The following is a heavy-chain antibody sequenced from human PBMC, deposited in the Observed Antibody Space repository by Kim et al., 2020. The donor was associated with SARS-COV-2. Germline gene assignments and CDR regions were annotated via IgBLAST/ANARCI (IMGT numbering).Heavy chain of an antibody. V-gene: IGHV3-23*03. CDR3: AKHPFGVVRSYYFDY. J-gene: IGHJ4*02. Sequence: DSVKCRFTISRDNSKNTLYLQMNSLRAEDTAVYYCAKHPFGVVRSYYFDYWGQGTLVTVSS. D-gene: IGHD3-16*01.